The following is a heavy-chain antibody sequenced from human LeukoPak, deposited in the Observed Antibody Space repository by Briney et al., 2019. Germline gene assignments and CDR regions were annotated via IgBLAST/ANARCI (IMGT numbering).Heavy chain of an antibody. D-gene: IGHD3-22*01. CDR2: VSWDGTA. V-gene: IGHV3-43*01. J-gene: IGHJ4*02. CDR3: AKDLTYESSGSVIDN. Sequence: GGSLRLSCAASGFTFGDFTMHCVRQVPGKTLEWVSLVSWDGTAYYSGSVKGRFTISRDNGENSLYLQMDALRTEDTAFYYCAKDLTYESSGSVIDNWGLGTLVTVSS. CDR1: GFTFGDFT.